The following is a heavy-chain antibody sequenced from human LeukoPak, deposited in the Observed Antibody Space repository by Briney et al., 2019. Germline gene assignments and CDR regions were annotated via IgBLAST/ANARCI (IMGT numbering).Heavy chain of an antibody. CDR2: INPNSGGT. V-gene: IGHV1-2*02. CDR1: GYTFTGYY. D-gene: IGHD6-19*01. CDR3: ARVYSSGWYGYFQH. Sequence: ASVTVSCKASGYTFTGYYMHWVRQAPGQGLEWMGWINPNSGGTNYAQKFQARVTITRDTSISTAYMELSRLRSDDTAVYYCARVYSSGWYGYFQHWGQGTLVTVSS. J-gene: IGHJ1*01.